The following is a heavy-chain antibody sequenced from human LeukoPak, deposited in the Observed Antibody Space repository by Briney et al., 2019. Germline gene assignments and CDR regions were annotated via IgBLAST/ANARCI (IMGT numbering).Heavy chain of an antibody. CDR3: AKEALLSYGDYTYVEY. V-gene: IGHV3-23*01. J-gene: IGHJ4*02. Sequence: GGSLRLSCTASGFTFSSYAMTWVRQAPGKGLDWVSSLSGSGGNTYYADSVQGRLTISRDNSKNTLYLEMNSLRAEDTAIYYCAKEALLSYGDYTYVEYWGQGTLVTVSS. CDR2: LSGSGGNT. CDR1: GFTFSSYA. D-gene: IGHD4-17*01.